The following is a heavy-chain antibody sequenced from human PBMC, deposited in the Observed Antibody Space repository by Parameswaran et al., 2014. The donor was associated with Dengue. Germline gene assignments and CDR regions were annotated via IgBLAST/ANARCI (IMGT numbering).Heavy chain of an antibody. Sequence: KWIRQPPGKGLEWVSSISSSSSYIYYADSVKGRFTMSRDNAKNSLYLQMNSLRAEDTAVYYCAKNEQLLGWGQGTLVTVSS. J-gene: IGHJ4*02. CDR2: ISSSSSYI. V-gene: IGHV3-21*01. CDR3: AKNEQLLG. D-gene: IGHD5-18*01.